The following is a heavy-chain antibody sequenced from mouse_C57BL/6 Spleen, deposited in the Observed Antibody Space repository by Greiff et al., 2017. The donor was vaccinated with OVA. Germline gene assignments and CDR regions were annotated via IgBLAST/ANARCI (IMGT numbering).Heavy chain of an antibody. CDR3: AREEGNFDV. Sequence: EVQRVESGGGLVKPGGSLKLSCAASGFTFSSYAMSWVRQTPEKRLEWVATISDGGSYTYYPDNVKGRFTISRDNAKNNLYLQMSHLKSEDTAMYYCAREEGNFDVWGTGTTVTVSS. V-gene: IGHV5-4*01. J-gene: IGHJ1*03. CDR2: ISDGGSYT. CDR1: GFTFSSYA. D-gene: IGHD3-3*01.